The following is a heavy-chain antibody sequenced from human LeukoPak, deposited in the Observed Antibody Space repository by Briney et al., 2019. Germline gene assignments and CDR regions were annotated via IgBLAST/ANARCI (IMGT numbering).Heavy chain of an antibody. J-gene: IGHJ4*02. Sequence: GSLRLSCAASGFTFSSYSMTWVRQAPGKGLEWIGEINHSGSTNYNPSLKSRVTISVDTSKNQFSLKLSSVTAADTAVYYCARAQESYNWNDAYYFDYWGQGTLVTVSS. CDR1: GFTFSSYS. V-gene: IGHV4-34*01. D-gene: IGHD1-1*01. CDR3: ARAQESYNWNDAYYFDY. CDR2: INHSGST.